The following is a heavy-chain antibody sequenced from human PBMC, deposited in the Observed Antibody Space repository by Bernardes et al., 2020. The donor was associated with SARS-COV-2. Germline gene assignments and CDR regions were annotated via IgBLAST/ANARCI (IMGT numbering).Heavy chain of an antibody. CDR2: IWYDGSNK. D-gene: IGHD6-19*01. Sequence: GGSLRLSCAASGFTFSSYGMHWVRQAPGKGLEWVAVIWYDGSNKYYADSVKGRFTISRDNSKNTLYLQMNSLRAEDTAVYYCARDQKQWLGAYYYYGMDVWGQGTTVTVSS. CDR3: ARDQKQWLGAYYYYGMDV. J-gene: IGHJ6*02. V-gene: IGHV3-33*01. CDR1: GFTFSSYG.